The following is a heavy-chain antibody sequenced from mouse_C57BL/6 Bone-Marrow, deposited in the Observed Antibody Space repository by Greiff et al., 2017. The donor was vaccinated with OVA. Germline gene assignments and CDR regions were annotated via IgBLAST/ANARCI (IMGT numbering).Heavy chain of an antibody. J-gene: IGHJ2*01. CDR1: GYTFTSYW. V-gene: IGHV1-64*01. D-gene: IGHD1-1*01. CDR3: VYGSSYVGLDY. CDR2: IHPNSGST. Sequence: QVQLQQPGAELVKPGASVKLSCKASGYTFTSYWMHWVQQRPGQGLEWIGMIHPNSGSTNYNEKFKSKATLTVDKSSSTAYMQRSSLTAEDSAVYYCVYGSSYVGLDYWGQGTTLTVSS.